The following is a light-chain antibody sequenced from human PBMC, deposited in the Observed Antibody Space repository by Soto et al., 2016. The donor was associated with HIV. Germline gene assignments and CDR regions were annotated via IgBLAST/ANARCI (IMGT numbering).Light chain of an antibody. CDR1: QSISSY. CDR3: QQSYSTPPT. J-gene: IGKJ2*01. V-gene: IGKV1-39*01. Sequence: DIQMTQSPSSLSASVGDRVTITCRASQSISSYLNWYQQKPGKAPKLLIYAASSLQSGVPSRFSGSGSGTDFTLTISSLQPEDFATYYCQQSYSTPPTFGHGDQAGDQT. CDR2: AAS.